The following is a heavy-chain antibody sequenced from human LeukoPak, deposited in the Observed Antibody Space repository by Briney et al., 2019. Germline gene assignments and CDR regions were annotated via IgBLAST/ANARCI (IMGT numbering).Heavy chain of an antibody. V-gene: IGHV4-39*07. D-gene: IGHD2-2*01. CDR1: GVSIRSSNDY. CDR3: ARGLPNRSVVVVPAAFDY. J-gene: IGHJ4*02. Sequence: SETLSLTCSVSGVSIRSSNDYWGWIRQSPGKGLEWIGSIYYSETTATTYYNPSLRSRVTISVESSKNQFSLSLTFVTAADTAIYYCARGLPNRSVVVVPAAFDYWGQGTRVTVSS. CDR2: IYYSETTATT.